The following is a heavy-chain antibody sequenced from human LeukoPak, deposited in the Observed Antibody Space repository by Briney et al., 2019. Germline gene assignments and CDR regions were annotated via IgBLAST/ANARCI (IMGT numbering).Heavy chain of an antibody. CDR1: GFTFSSYS. CDR2: ISGSGGST. D-gene: IGHD6-19*01. CDR3: AKDIRTVSGWYV. V-gene: IGHV3-23*01. Sequence: PGGSLRLSCAASGFTFSSYSMNWVRQAPGKGLEWVSAISGSGGSTYYADSVKGRFTISRDNSKNTLYLQMNSLRAEDTAVYYCAKDIRTVSGWYVWGQGTLVTVSS. J-gene: IGHJ4*02.